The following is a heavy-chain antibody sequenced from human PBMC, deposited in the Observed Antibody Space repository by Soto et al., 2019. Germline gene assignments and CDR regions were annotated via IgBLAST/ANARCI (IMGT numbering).Heavy chain of an antibody. D-gene: IGHD2-15*01. CDR1: RHICIDYW. CDR3: ARTPLPGYSIHFNS. J-gene: IGHJ4*02. Sequence: XESLKVSCQPSRHICIDYWVGLVRQMPGKGLEWMGIVYPRDSDTRYSPSFQGQVTISADRSTGTAFLQWRSLKASDTALYYCARTPLPGYSIHFNSWGQGTLFTVSS. V-gene: IGHV5-51*01. CDR2: VYPRDSDT.